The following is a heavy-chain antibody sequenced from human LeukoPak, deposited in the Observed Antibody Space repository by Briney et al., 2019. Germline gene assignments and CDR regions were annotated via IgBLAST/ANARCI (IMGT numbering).Heavy chain of an antibody. CDR1: GYSISSGYY. CDR3: ARDKFGGSFDP. D-gene: IGHD3-16*01. Sequence: PSETLSLTCTVSGYSISSGYYWGWIRQPPGKGLEWIGSIYHSGSTYYNPSLKSRVTISVDTSKNQFSLKLSSVTAADTAVYYCARDKFGGSFDPWGQGTLVAVSS. V-gene: IGHV4-38-2*02. CDR2: IYHSGST. J-gene: IGHJ5*02.